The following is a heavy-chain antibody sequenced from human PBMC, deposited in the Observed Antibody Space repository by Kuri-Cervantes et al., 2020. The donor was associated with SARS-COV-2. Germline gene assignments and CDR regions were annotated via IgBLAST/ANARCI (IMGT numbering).Heavy chain of an antibody. CDR1: GFSFSGYW. Sequence: GESLKISCAASGFSFSGYWMSWVRQAPGKGLEWVANIKGDGSQKYYVDSVKGRFTISGDNAKNSVYLQMNSLRAEDTAVYYCARDYYDISGYSSFDYWGQGTLVTVSS. CDR2: IKGDGSQK. D-gene: IGHD3-22*01. CDR3: ARDYYDISGYSSFDY. J-gene: IGHJ4*02. V-gene: IGHV3-7*05.